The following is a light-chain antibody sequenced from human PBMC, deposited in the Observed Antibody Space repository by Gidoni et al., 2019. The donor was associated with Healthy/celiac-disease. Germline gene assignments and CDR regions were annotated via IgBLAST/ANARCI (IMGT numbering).Light chain of an antibody. CDR2: EGS. V-gene: IGLV2-23*01. J-gene: IGLJ2*01. Sequence: QSALTHPAFVSRSPRQPTTIPCTGTSSDVGSYNLVSWYQQHPGKAPKLMIYEGSKRPTGVSGRSSGSKSGNTASLTISGLQAEDEADCCCCTYAGSSSVVFGGGTKLTVL. CDR1: SSDVGSYNL. CDR3: CTYAGSSSVV.